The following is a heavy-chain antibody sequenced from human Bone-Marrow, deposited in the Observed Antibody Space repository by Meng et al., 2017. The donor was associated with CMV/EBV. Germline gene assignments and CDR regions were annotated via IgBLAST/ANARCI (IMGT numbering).Heavy chain of an antibody. V-gene: IGHV3-21*01. CDR3: AREYYDFWSGWKRNYYYYGMDV. Sequence: EPLKIPCSASGFRSRTYSMNWVRQAPGKGLEWVSSISSSSSYIYYADSVKGRFTISRDNAKNSLYLQMNSLRAEDTAVYYCAREYYDFWSGWKRNYYYYGMDVWGQGTTVTVSS. CDR1: GFRSRTYS. J-gene: IGHJ6*02. D-gene: IGHD3-3*01. CDR2: ISSSSSYI.